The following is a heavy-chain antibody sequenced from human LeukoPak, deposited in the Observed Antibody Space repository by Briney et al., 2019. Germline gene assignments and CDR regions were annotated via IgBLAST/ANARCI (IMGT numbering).Heavy chain of an antibody. V-gene: IGHV3-30*18. CDR2: ISYDGSNK. J-gene: IGHJ4*02. D-gene: IGHD6-19*01. Sequence: GGSLRLSCAASGFTFSSYGMHWVRQAPGKGLEWVAVISYDGSNKYYADSVKGRFTISRDNSKNTLYLQMNSLRAEDTAVYYCTKGDIAVAADYWGQGTLVTVSS. CDR1: GFTFSSYG. CDR3: TKGDIAVAADY.